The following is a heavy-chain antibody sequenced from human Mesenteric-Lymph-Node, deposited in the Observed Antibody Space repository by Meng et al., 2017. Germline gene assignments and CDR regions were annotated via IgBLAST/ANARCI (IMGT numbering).Heavy chain of an antibody. CDR1: GFTFSSYA. D-gene: IGHD1-26*01. CDR3: ARGNGSPNHFDY. J-gene: IGHJ4*02. V-gene: IGHV3-23*01. CDR2: VGGIDGNT. Sequence: GESLKISCAASGFTFSSYAMSWVRQAPGKGLEWVSAVGGIDGNTYYADSVRGRFTISRDNSKNTVYLQMNSLRAEDAALYYCARGNGSPNHFDYWGQGTLVTVSS.